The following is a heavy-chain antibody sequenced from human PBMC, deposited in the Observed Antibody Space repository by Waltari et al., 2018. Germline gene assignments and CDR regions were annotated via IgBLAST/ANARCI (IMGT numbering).Heavy chain of an antibody. CDR3: ARDSHLGVVIFLFDY. V-gene: IGHV3-30-3*01. J-gene: IGHJ4*02. Sequence: QVQLVESGGGVVQPGRSLRLSCAASGSTFSSYAMHWVRQAPGKGLEWVAVISYDGSNKYYADSVKGRFTISRDNSKNTLYLQMNSLRAEDTAVYYCARDSHLGVVIFLFDYWGQGTLVTVSS. D-gene: IGHD3-22*01. CDR1: GSTFSSYA. CDR2: ISYDGSNK.